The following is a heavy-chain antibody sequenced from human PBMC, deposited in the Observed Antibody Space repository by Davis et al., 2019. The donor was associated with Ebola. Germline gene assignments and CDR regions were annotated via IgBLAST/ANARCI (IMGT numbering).Heavy chain of an antibody. Sequence: SETLSLTFTVPGGSISSSSYYWGWIRQPPGKGLEWSGSIYYSGSTYYNPSLKSRVTISVDTSKNQFSLKLSSVTAADTAVYYCARNGATGFDPWGQGTLVTVSS. J-gene: IGHJ5*02. V-gene: IGHV4-39*01. D-gene: IGHD2-8*01. CDR3: ARNGATGFDP. CDR2: IYYSGST. CDR1: GGSISSSSYY.